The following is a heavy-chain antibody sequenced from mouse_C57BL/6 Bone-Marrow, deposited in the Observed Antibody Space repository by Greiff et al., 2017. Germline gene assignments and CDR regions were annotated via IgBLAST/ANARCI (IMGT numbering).Heavy chain of an antibody. V-gene: IGHV5-4*01. J-gene: IGHJ4*01. Sequence: DVMLVESGGGLVKPGGSLKLSCAASGFTFSSYAMSWVRQTPEKRLEWVATISDGGSYTYYPDNVKGRFTISRDNAKNNLYLQMSHLKSEDTAMYYCAREYYSNYYYAMDYWGQGTSVTVSS. D-gene: IGHD2-5*01. CDR2: ISDGGSYT. CDR1: GFTFSSYA. CDR3: AREYYSNYYYAMDY.